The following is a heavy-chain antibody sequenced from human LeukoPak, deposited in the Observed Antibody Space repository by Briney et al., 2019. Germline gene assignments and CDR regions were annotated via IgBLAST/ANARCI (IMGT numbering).Heavy chain of an antibody. CDR2: VNPNSGNT. J-gene: IGHJ4*02. D-gene: IGHD3-16*01. V-gene: IGHV1-8*03. CDR3: ARGAAGEDYVWGSYTLYYFDY. CDR1: GYTFTSYD. Sequence: ASVKVSCKASGYTFTSYDINWVRQATGQGLEWMGWVNPNSGNTGYAQKFQGRVTITRNTSISTAYMELSSLRSEDTAVYYCARGAAGEDYVWGSYTLYYFDYWGQGTLVTVSS.